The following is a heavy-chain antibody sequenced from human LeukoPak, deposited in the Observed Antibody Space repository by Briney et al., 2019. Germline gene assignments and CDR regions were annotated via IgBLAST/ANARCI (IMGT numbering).Heavy chain of an antibody. CDR3: TKPAQSVALIDDY. V-gene: IGHV3-43*02. J-gene: IGHJ4*02. CDR2: ISGDGGST. CDR1: GFTFDDYA. D-gene: IGHD2-15*01. Sequence: PGGSLRLSCAASGFTFDDYAMHWVRQAPGKGLEWVSLISGDGGSTYYAGSVKGRFTISRDNSRNSLYLQMNSLRTEDTASYYCTKPAQSVALIDDYWGQGTLVTVSS.